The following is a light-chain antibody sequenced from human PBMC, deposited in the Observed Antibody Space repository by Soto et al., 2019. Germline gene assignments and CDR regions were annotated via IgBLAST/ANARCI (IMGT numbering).Light chain of an antibody. CDR2: DLS. Sequence: EIVLTQSPGTLSLSPGERATLSCRSSQSVSSNYLAWYQQKPDQAPRLVIYDLSGRATGIPDRFSGSGSGTHFTRTISRLEPEDFAVYYCLQYGSSPTFGQGTKVEIK. V-gene: IGKV3-20*01. CDR1: QSVSSNY. J-gene: IGKJ1*01. CDR3: LQYGSSPT.